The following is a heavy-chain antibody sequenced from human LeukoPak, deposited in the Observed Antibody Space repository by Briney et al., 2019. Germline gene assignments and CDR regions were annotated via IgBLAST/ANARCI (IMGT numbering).Heavy chain of an antibody. CDR2: ISGSGGST. CDR3: AREGMVAAPRYSSYFDY. Sequence: GGSLRLSCAASGFTFSSYAMSWVRQAPGKGLEWVSAISGSGGSTYYADSVKGRFTTSRDNSKNTLYLQMNSLRAEDTAVYYCAREGMVAAPRYSSYFDYWGQGTLVTVSS. V-gene: IGHV3-23*01. D-gene: IGHD2-15*01. J-gene: IGHJ4*02. CDR1: GFTFSSYA.